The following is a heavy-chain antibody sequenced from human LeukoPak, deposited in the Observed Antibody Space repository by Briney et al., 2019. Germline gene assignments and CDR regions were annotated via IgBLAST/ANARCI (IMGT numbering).Heavy chain of an antibody. V-gene: IGHV3-74*01. D-gene: IGHD3-22*01. CDR3: ARDLGQYYDTSDNWFDP. CDR1: GFTFSNSG. Sequence: GGSLRLSCAASGFTFSNSGMSWVRQAPGKGLVWVSRINSDGINTSYADSVKGRFTISRDNAKNTLNLQMNSLRAEDTAVYYCARDLGQYYDTSDNWFDPWGQGTQVTVSS. CDR2: INSDGINT. J-gene: IGHJ5*02.